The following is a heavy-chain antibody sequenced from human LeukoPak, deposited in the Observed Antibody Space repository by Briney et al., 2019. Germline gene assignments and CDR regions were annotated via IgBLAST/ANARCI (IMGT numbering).Heavy chain of an antibody. V-gene: IGHV3-7*04. CDR1: GFTFSTSW. Sequence: WGSLRLSCSPSGFTFSTSWMTWVRQAPGKGLEWVANIKPDGTYEQYLESVKGRFTISRDNAKNSLFLQMNSLRAEDTAVYYCAGSHSYAFDSWGQGTLVTVSS. J-gene: IGHJ4*02. D-gene: IGHD2-21*01. CDR2: IKPDGTYE. CDR3: AGSHSYAFDS.